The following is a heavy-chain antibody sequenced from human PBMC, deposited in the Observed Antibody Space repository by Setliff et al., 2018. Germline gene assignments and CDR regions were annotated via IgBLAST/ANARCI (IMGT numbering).Heavy chain of an antibody. J-gene: IGHJ3*02. CDR3: ARGGKATGYGGGGAFDI. D-gene: IGHD6-25*01. V-gene: IGHV1-46*01. Sequence: GASVKVSCKASGYTFTTYYFHWVRQAPGQGLEWMGIISPSGGSTSYAQKFQDRVTMTRDTSTSTVYMGLSSLRSEDTAVYYCARGGKATGYGGGGAFDIWGQGTMVTVSS. CDR2: ISPSGGST. CDR1: GYTFTTYY.